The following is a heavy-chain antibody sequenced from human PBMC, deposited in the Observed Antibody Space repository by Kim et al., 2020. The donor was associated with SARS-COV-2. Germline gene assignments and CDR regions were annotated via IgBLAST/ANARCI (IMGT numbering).Heavy chain of an antibody. CDR3: ARRGRGDYHGDRLWGWFDP. V-gene: IGHV5-51*03. Sequence: GESLKISCKGSGYSFTSYWIGWVRQMPGKGLEWMGIIYPGDSDTRYSPSFQGQVTISADKSISTAYLQWSSLKASDTAMYYCARRGRGDYHGDRLWGWFDPWGQGTLVTVSS. CDR1: GYSFTSYW. J-gene: IGHJ5*02. CDR2: IYPGDSDT. D-gene: IGHD4-17*01.